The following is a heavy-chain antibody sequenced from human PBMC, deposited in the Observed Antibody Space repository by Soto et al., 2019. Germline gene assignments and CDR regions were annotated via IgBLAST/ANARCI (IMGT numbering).Heavy chain of an antibody. D-gene: IGHD2-21*01. CDR1: RFSSSSYG. J-gene: IGHJ4*02. CDR3: VFIFFTDHWASVIY. CDR2: IWDGGTTY. V-gene: IGHV3-33*01. Sequence: GGSLRLSCAASRFSSSSYGMHWVRQAPGKGLEWVAVIWDGGTTYYNGASVKGRFTISRDNSKNTLYLQMTSLRAEDTAVYYFVFIFFTDHWASVIYWGQGTLVSLFS.